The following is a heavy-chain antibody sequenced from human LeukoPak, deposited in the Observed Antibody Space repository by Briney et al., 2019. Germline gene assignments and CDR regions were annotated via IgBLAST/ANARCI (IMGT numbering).Heavy chain of an antibody. CDR3: ASLFYFGSGSFPTY. V-gene: IGHV4-39*01. J-gene: IGHJ4*02. CDR2: IFYTGSA. Sequence: PSETLSLTCTVSGGSMNSRSYYWGWIRQPPGKGLEFIGSIFYTGSAYYNPSLKSRVSISVDTSKSHFSLNLISVTAADTARYYCASLFYFGSGSFPTYWGLGTLVTVSS. D-gene: IGHD3-10*01. CDR1: GGSMNSRSYY.